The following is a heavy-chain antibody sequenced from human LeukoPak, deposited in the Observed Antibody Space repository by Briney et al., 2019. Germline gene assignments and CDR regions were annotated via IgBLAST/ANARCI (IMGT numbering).Heavy chain of an antibody. J-gene: IGHJ4*02. Sequence: GGSLRLSCAASGFAFSSFAMTWVRQSPGKGLEWVSSVSDSGVNTYYAGSVRGRFTVSRDNFKNILYLQMNSLTVDDTAFYYCSKGPGSTLTNIDFWGQGALVTVSS. CDR1: GFAFSSFA. CDR3: SKGPGSTLTNIDF. D-gene: IGHD4-11*01. V-gene: IGHV3-23*01. CDR2: VSDSGVNT.